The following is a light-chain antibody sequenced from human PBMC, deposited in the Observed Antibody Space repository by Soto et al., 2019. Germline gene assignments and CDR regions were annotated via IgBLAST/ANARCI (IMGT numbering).Light chain of an antibody. CDR3: QQYNSYPYT. Sequence: DIEMTQSPSTLSASVGDRVTMTCRASQSISSWLAGYQQKPGKAPKLLIYKASSLESGVPSRFSGSGSGKEFTLTISSLQPYDFATYYCQQYNSYPYTFGQGTKLEIK. J-gene: IGKJ2*01. V-gene: IGKV1-5*03. CDR2: KAS. CDR1: QSISSW.